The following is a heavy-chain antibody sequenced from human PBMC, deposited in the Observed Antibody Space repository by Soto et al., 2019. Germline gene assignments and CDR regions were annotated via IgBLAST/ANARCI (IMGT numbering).Heavy chain of an antibody. J-gene: IGHJ4*02. D-gene: IGHD2-21*01. CDR3: ARDMRSGVLCSAADY. Sequence: QVQLVESGGGVVQPGRSLRLSCAASGFIFSPYAMHWVRQAPGKGLEWVGLISYDGNNEYYADSVKGRFTISRDNLKNTLYLQMNSLTSEDTAIYFCARDMRSGVLCSAADYWGQGTLVTVSS. CDR2: ISYDGNNE. V-gene: IGHV3-30-3*01. CDR1: GFIFSPYA.